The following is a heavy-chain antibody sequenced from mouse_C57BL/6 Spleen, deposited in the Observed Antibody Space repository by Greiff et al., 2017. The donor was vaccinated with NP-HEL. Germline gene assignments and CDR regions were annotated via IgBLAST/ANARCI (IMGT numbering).Heavy chain of an antibody. V-gene: IGHV5-9-1*02. J-gene: IGHJ3*01. D-gene: IGHD1-1*01. CDR1: GFTFSSYA. CDR3: TRVDYGSSYWFAY. Sequence: EVKVVESGEGLVKPGGSLKLSCAASGFTFSSYAMSWVRQTPEKRLEWVAYISSGGDYIYYADTVKGRFTISRDNARNTLYLQMSSLKSEETAMYYCTRVDYGSSYWFAYWGQGTLVTVSA. CDR2: ISSGGDYI.